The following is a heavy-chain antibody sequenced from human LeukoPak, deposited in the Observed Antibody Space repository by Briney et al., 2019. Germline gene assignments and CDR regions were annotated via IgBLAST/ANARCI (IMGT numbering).Heavy chain of an antibody. CDR2: ISSSRSTI. CDR1: RFTFSSYS. CDR3: ARESDCSSTSCYWEYYYYGMDV. V-gene: IGHV3-48*01. Sequence: SGGSLRLSCAASRFTFSSYSVDWVRQAPGKGLEWVSYISSSRSTIYYADSVKGRFTISRDNVKNSLYLQMNSLRAEDTAVYYCARESDCSSTSCYWEYYYYGMDVWGQGTTVTVSS. D-gene: IGHD2-2*01. J-gene: IGHJ6*02.